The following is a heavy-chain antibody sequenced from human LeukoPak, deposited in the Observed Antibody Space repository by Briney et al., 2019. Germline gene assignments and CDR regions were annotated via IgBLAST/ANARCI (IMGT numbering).Heavy chain of an antibody. V-gene: IGHV1-2*02. CDR2: INPNSGGT. CDR1: GYTFTGYY. Sequence: GASVKVPCKASGYTFTGYYMHWVRQAPGQGLEWMGWINPNSGGTNYAQKFQGRVTMTRDTSISTAYMELSRLRSDDTAVYYRARLDRGSTSLIYGMDVWGQGTTVTVSS. CDR3: ARLDRGSTSLIYGMDV. D-gene: IGHD2-2*01. J-gene: IGHJ6*02.